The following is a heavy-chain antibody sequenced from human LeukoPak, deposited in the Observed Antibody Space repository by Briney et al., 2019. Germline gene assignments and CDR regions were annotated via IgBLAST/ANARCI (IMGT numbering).Heavy chain of an antibody. Sequence: SETLSLTCTVSGGSISSGGYYWSWIRQPPGKGLEWIGYIYHSGSTYYNPSLKSRVTISVDRSKNQFSLKLSSVTAADTAVYYCASGFLEWFPDYWGQGTLVTVSS. J-gene: IGHJ4*02. CDR3: ASGFLEWFPDY. V-gene: IGHV4-30-2*01. CDR2: IYHSGST. D-gene: IGHD3-3*01. CDR1: GGSISSGGYY.